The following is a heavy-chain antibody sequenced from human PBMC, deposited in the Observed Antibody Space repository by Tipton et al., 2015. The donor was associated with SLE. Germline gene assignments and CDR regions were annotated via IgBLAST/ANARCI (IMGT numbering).Heavy chain of an antibody. Sequence: TLSLTCTVSGGSMSGYYWSWIRQPPGKGLEWIGNNYYGGSSNYNPSLRGRVTISVDTSRSQVSLIVTSVTAADTALYYCARVLGSRYCTNGVCTSPYYFYYYMDVWGRGTSVTVSS. CDR2: NYYGGSS. D-gene: IGHD2-8*01. CDR3: ARVLGSRYCTNGVCTSPYYFYYYMDV. CDR1: GGSMSGYY. J-gene: IGHJ6*03. V-gene: IGHV4-59*12.